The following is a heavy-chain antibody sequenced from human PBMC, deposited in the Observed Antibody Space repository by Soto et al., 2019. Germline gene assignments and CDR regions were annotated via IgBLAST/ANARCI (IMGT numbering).Heavy chain of an antibody. J-gene: IGHJ4*02. V-gene: IGHV2-70*11. CDR1: GFSLSTSGMC. D-gene: IGHD3-9*01. CDR3: ARMGQYCDILTGYWSGYYFDY. Sequence: SGPTLVNPTQTLTLTCTFSGFSLSTSGMCVSWIRQPPGKALEWLARIDWDDDKYYSTSLKTRLTISKDTSKNQVVLTMTNMDPVDTATYYCARMGQYCDILTGYWSGYYFDYWGQGTLVTVSS. CDR2: IDWDDDK.